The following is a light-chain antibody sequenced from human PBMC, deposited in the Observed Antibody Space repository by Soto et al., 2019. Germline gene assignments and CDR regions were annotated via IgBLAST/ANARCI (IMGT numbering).Light chain of an antibody. Sequence: QSALTQPASVSGSPGQSITISCTGYIHYDFVSWYQQHPGTAPKLVIYEVSNRPSGTSDRFSGSKSGHTASLTISGLQTEDEAVYYCGSYTSSFNYVFGTGTKPTVL. CDR2: EVS. J-gene: IGLJ1*01. CDR1: IHYDF. V-gene: IGLV2-14*01. CDR3: GSYTSSFNYV.